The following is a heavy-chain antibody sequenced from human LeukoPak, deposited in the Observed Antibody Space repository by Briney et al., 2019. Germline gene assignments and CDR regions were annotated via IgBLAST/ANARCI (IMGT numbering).Heavy chain of an antibody. J-gene: IGHJ4*02. CDR3: ARDMGYSGSWPGYFDY. D-gene: IGHD1-26*01. Sequence: GGSLRLSCAASGFTFSSYSMSWVRQAPGKGLEWVSYIDTSSSTIYYADSVKGRFTISRDNAKNSLYLQMKSLRAEDTTVYYCARDMGYSGSWPGYFDYWGQGVLVTVSS. V-gene: IGHV3-48*04. CDR2: IDTSSSTI. CDR1: GFTFSSYS.